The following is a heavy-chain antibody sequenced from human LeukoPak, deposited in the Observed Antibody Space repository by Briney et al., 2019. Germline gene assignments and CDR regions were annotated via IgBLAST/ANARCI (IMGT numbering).Heavy chain of an antibody. V-gene: IGHV1-69*04. J-gene: IGHJ4*02. CDR2: IIPILGIA. D-gene: IGHD3-10*01. CDR1: GGTFSSYA. CDR3: ARAHYGSGSFPQFDY. Sequence: ASVKVSCKASGGTFSSYAISWVRQAPGQGLEWMGRIIPILGIANYAQKFQGRVTITADKSTSTAYMELSSLRSEDTAVYYCARAHYGSGSFPQFDYWGQGTLVTVSS.